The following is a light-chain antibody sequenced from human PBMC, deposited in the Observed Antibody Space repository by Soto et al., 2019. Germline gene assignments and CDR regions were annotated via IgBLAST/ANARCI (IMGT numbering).Light chain of an antibody. Sequence: QSALTQPASGSGSPGPSLPLPRPGISSVVGSYNLVSWYQQQPGKAPKLIIYEGSKRPSGISNRFSASKSGNTASLTISGLQAEDEADYYCCSYAGTATYVFGTGTKVTVL. CDR1: SSVVGSYNL. V-gene: IGLV2-23*01. CDR3: CSYAGTATYV. J-gene: IGLJ1*01. CDR2: EGS.